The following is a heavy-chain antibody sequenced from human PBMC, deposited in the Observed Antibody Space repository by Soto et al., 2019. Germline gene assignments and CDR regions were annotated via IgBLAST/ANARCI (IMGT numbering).Heavy chain of an antibody. Sequence: PGSSLRLSCAASGFTFSSNWMSWVRQAPGKGLEWVANIKQDGSENYYVASVQGRFTISRDNPKNSLYLQMNSLRAEDTAVYYWARIMGDFWSGSYRDKYKCYGMDXWGQGTTVTSP. J-gene: IGHJ6*02. V-gene: IGHV3-7*03. CDR1: GFTFSSNW. CDR2: IKQDGSEN. D-gene: IGHD3-3*01. CDR3: ARIMGDFWSGSYRDKYKCYGMDX.